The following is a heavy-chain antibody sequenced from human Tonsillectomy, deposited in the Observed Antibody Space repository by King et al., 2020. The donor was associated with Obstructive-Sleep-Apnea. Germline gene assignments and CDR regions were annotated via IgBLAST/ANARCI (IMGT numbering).Heavy chain of an antibody. CDR1: GFIFDDYA. J-gene: IGHJ4*02. D-gene: IGHD1-26*01. CDR2: LSWNGGII. CDR3: AKGSGVSGAYYFDY. Sequence: VQLVESGGGLVQPGRSLRLSCAASGFIFDDYAMHWVRQAPGKGLEWVSGLSWNGGIIGYADSVKGRFTISRDNAKNSLYLQMNSLRTEDTALYYCAKGSGVSGAYYFDYWGQGILVTVSS. V-gene: IGHV3-9*01.